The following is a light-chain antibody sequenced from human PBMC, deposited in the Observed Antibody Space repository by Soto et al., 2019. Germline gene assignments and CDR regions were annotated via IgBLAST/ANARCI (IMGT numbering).Light chain of an antibody. J-gene: IGKJ5*01. CDR3: QPETGPTLT. V-gene: IGKV3-20*01. Sequence: EIILTQSPDTLSLSPGERATLSCRASQTVSSNYLAWCQQRNGKAHRLIIYGASTRAAGIPDRFSASGSGTDSIISLASLEPEECQVEDSQPETGPTLTCGQGTRLEIK. CDR1: QTVSSNY. CDR2: GAS.